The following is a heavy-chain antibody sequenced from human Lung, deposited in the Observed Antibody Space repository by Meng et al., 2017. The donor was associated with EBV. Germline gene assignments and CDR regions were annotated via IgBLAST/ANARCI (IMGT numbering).Heavy chain of an antibody. D-gene: IGHD6-6*01. Sequence: KHARHTLVPPTQTPPLTFTCSRFSPSARGVGVGWIRQPPGKALEWLALIYWDDDKRYSPSLKSRLTITKDTSKNQVVLTVTNMDPVDAATYYCAHIIAARPFDYWGQGTLVTVSS. CDR3: AHIIAARPFDY. CDR1: RFSPSARGVG. CDR2: IYWDDDK. J-gene: IGHJ4*02. V-gene: IGHV2-5*02.